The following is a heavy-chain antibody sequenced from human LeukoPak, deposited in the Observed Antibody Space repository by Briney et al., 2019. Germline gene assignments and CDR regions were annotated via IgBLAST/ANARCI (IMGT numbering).Heavy chain of an antibody. V-gene: IGHV4-39*07. CDR3: ARERWYYGSGTYSWFDY. CDR1: GDSISSSNYY. CDR2: FYYSVKT. Sequence: PSETLSLTCTVSGDSISSSNYYWGWIRQPPGKGLEWIGSFYYSVKTYYNPSLKSRVTISVDTSKNQFSLKLSSVTAADTAVYYCARERWYYGSGTYSWFDYWGQGTLVTVSS. D-gene: IGHD3-10*01. J-gene: IGHJ4*02.